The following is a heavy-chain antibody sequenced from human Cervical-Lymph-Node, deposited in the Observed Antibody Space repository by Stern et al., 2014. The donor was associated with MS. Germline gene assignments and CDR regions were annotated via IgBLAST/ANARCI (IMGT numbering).Heavy chain of an antibody. CDR3: AAYNWNFVSAFDY. Sequence: QVQLVQSGAEVKKPGSSVKVSCKASGGTFSNYAISWMRQAPGQGLEWMGGIIPIFGSTNYAQKFQGRVTIPADESTSTAYMELSSLRSEDTAVYYCAAYNWNFVSAFDYWGQGTLVTVSS. CDR2: IIPIFGST. CDR1: GGTFSNYA. J-gene: IGHJ4*02. V-gene: IGHV1-69*01. D-gene: IGHD1-7*01.